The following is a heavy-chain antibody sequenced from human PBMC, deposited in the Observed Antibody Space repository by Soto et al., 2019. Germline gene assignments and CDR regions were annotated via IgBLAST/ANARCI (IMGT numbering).Heavy chain of an antibody. V-gene: IGHV1-69*13. J-gene: IGHJ6*04. Sequence: SVKVSCKASGGTFSSYAISWVRQAPGQGLEWMGGIIPIFGTANYAQKFQGRVTITADESTSTAYMELSSLRSEDTAVYYCARRPIAAGLIYCSYGMDVWGKGTTVTVSS. CDR2: IIPIFGTA. CDR1: GGTFSSYA. CDR3: ARRPIAAGLIYCSYGMDV. D-gene: IGHD2-21*01.